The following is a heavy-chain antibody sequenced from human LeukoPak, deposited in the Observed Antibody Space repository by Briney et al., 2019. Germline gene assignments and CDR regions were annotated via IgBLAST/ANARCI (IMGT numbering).Heavy chain of an antibody. V-gene: IGHV3-23*01. CDR1: GFTFSSYA. CDR3: AKDTSVVPAAIPTPFQH. D-gene: IGHD2-2*02. J-gene: IGHJ1*01. CDR2: ISGSGGST. Sequence: PGGSLRLSCAASGFTFSSYAMSWVRQAPGKGLEWVSAISGSGGSTYYADSVKGRFTISRDNSKNTLYLQMNSLRAEDTAVYYCAKDTSVVPAAIPTPFQHWGQGTLVTVSS.